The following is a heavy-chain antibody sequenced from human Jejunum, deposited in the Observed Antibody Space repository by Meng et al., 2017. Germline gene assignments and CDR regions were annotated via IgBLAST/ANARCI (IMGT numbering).Heavy chain of an antibody. CDR1: GFTFSSYE. J-gene: IGHJ1*01. V-gene: IGHV3-48*03. Sequence: GGSLRLSCAASGFTFSSYEINWVRQAPGKGLEWISYISSSGSTKYYADSVKGRFTVSRDNAKNSLYLQMNSLRAEDTAVYYCAKDSADYARLFYFHHWGQGTLVTVSS. CDR2: ISSSGSTK. CDR3: AKDSADYARLFYFHH. D-gene: IGHD4-17*01.